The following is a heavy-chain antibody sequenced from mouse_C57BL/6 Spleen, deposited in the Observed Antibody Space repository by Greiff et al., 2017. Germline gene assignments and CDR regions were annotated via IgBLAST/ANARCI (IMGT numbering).Heavy chain of an antibody. D-gene: IGHD2-4*01. CDR3: ARHRDYVSGLAY. Sequence: DVQLVESGGGLVQPGGSLKLSCAASGFTFSDYYMYWVRQTPEKRLEWVAYISNGGGSTYYPDTVKGRFTISRDNAKNTLYLQMSRLKSEDTAMYYCARHRDYVSGLAYWGPGTSVTVSS. CDR1: GFTFSDYY. J-gene: IGHJ4*01. V-gene: IGHV5-12*01. CDR2: ISNGGGST.